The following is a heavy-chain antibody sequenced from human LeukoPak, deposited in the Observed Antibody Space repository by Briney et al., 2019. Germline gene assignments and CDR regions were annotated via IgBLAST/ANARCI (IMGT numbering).Heavy chain of an antibody. CDR1: GFTFSSYA. J-gene: IGHJ4*02. V-gene: IGHV3-23*01. D-gene: IGHD4/OR15-4a*01. Sequence: GGSLRLSCAASGFTFSSYAMSWVRQATGKGLEWVSSISGSGGSTYYADSVRGRFTISRDNSKNTLNLQMNSLRAEDTAVYYCAKDWSPIGYGVLNYFDYWGQGPRVTVSS. CDR3: AKDWSPIGYGVLNYFDY. CDR2: ISGSGGST.